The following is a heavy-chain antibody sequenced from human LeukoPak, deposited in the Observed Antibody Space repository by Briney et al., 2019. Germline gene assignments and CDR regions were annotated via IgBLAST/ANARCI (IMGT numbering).Heavy chain of an antibody. D-gene: IGHD5-12*01. CDR1: GYTFTSYG. J-gene: IGHJ6*02. Sequence: ASVKVSCKASGYTFTSYGISWVRQAPGQGLEWMGWIGAYNGNTNYAQKLQGGVTMTTDTSTSTAYMELRSLRSDDTAVYYCARGGYAVSAHLLYYGMDVWGQGTTVTVSS. V-gene: IGHV1-18*01. CDR2: IGAYNGNT. CDR3: ARGGYAVSAHLLYYGMDV.